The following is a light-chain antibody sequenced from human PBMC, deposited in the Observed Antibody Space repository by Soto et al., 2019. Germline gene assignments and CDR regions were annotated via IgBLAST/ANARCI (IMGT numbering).Light chain of an antibody. V-gene: IGKV1-39*01. CDR1: QTSTRS. CDR2: AAS. Sequence: FQTTHLATLLSPAIPGRSTIICXASQTSTRSMAWYQQKPGKAPKLLIYAASSLQSGVPSRFSGSGSGTDFTLTISSLQPEDFATYYCQQSYSTRSITFGQGTRLAI. CDR3: QQSYSTRSIT. J-gene: IGKJ5*01.